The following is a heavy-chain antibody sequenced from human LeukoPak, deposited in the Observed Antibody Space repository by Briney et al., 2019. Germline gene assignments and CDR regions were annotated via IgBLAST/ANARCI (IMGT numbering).Heavy chain of an antibody. V-gene: IGHV3-21*01. D-gene: IGHD2-21*02. CDR2: ISSSSSYI. Sequence: GGSLRLSCAASGFTFSIYNMNWVRQAPGKGLEWVSSISSSSSYIYYVDSLNGRFTISRDNAKNSLSLQMDSLRAEDTAVYYCARVYCGGGCYSGYYGMDVWGQGTTVTVSS. CDR1: GFTFSIYN. J-gene: IGHJ6*02. CDR3: ARVYCGGGCYSGYYGMDV.